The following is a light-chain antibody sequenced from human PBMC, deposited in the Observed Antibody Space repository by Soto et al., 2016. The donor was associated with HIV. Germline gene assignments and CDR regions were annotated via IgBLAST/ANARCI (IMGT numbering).Light chain of an antibody. CDR2: AAS. Sequence: DIQMTQSPSSLSASVGDRVTITCRASQSISSYLNWYQQKPGKAPKLLIYAASSLQSGVPSRFSGSGSGTDFTLTISSLQPEDVATYYCQNYNSVLYTFGQGTKLQIK. J-gene: IGKJ2*01. CDR1: QSISSY. CDR3: QNYNSVLYT. V-gene: IGKV1-27*01.